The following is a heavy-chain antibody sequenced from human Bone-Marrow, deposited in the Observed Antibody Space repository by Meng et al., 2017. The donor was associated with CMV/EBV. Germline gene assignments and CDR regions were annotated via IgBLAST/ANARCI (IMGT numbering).Heavy chain of an antibody. D-gene: IGHD3-22*01. CDR2: IIPIFGTA. CDR3: ARGDSSGYYYDEFDY. Sequence: SVKVSCKASGGTFSSYAISWVRQAPGQGLEWMGGIIPIFGTANYAQKFQGRVTITTDESTSTAYMELSSLRSEDTAVYYCARGDSSGYYYDEFDYWGQGTLVTGSS. CDR1: GGTFSSYA. J-gene: IGHJ4*02. V-gene: IGHV1-69*05.